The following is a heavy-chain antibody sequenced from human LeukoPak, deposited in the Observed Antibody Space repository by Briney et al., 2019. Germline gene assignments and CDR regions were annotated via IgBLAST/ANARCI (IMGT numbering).Heavy chain of an antibody. Sequence: PGGSLRLSCAASGFTFSSYNMHWVRQAPGKGLEWVSSISSSSNYINYADSVRGRFTISRDNSKNTLYLQMNSLRAEDTAVYYCARAMTTVTTSYGDYGYWGQGTLVTVSS. V-gene: IGHV3-21*01. D-gene: IGHD4-11*01. CDR1: GFTFSSYN. CDR2: ISSSSNYI. J-gene: IGHJ4*02. CDR3: ARAMTTVTTSYGDYGY.